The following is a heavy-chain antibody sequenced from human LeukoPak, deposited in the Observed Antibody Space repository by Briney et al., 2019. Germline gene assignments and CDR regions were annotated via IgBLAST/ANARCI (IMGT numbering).Heavy chain of an antibody. Sequence: GRSLRLSCAASGFTFSSYAMSWVRQAPGKGLEWVSAISGSGGSTYYADSVKGRFTISRDNSKNTLYLQMNSLRAEDTAVYYRAKDPHYYDSVEGYWGQGTLVTVSS. CDR2: ISGSGGST. CDR3: AKDPHYYDSVEGY. V-gene: IGHV3-23*01. J-gene: IGHJ4*02. D-gene: IGHD3-22*01. CDR1: GFTFSSYA.